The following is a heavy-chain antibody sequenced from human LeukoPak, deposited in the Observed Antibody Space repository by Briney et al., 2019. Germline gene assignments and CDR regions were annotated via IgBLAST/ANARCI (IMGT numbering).Heavy chain of an antibody. V-gene: IGHV6-1*01. CDR2: TYYRSKWYN. J-gene: IGHJ5*02. Sequence: SQTLSLTCAISGDSVSSNSGAWNWIRQSPSRGLEWLGRTYYRSKWYNDYAVSVRSRMTINPDTSKNQFSLQLNSVTPEDTAVYYCVRVVRGVIDHWGQGTLVTVSS. CDR1: GDSVSSNSGA. CDR3: VRVVRGVIDH. D-gene: IGHD3-10*01.